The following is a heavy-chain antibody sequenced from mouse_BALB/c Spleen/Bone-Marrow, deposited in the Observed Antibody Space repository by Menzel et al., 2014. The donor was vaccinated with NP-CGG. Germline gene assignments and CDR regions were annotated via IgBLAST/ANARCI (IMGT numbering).Heavy chain of an antibody. J-gene: IGHJ4*01. CDR1: GYTFTSYW. Sequence: QVQLKESGAELAKPGASVKMSCKASGYTFTSYWMHWVKQRPGQGLEWIGYINPSTGYTEYNQKFKDKATLTADKSSSTAYMQLSSLTSEDSAVYYCARPENYDAMDYWGQGTSGTVSS. CDR3: ARPENYDAMDY. CDR2: INPSTGYT. V-gene: IGHV1-7*01.